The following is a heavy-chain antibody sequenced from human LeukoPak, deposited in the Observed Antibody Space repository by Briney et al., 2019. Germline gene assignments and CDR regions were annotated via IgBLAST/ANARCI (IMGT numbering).Heavy chain of an antibody. J-gene: IGHJ5*02. V-gene: IGHV3-11*06. CDR1: GFIFSDNY. CDR3: ARLAAAGALGIDP. Sequence: PGGSLRLSCTASGFIFSDNYMSWIRQAPGKGLGWVSYISNSSRYTNYADSVKGRFTISRDNAKNSLFLQMNSLRVEDTAVYYCARLAAAGALGIDPWGQGTLVTVSS. D-gene: IGHD6-13*01. CDR2: ISNSSRYT.